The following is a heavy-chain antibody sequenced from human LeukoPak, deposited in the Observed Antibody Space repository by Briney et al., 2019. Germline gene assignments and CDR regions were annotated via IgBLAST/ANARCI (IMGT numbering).Heavy chain of an antibody. CDR3: ARLMTTVTTGDY. D-gene: IGHD4-17*01. CDR1: GGTFSSYA. CDR2: IIPMFGTA. V-gene: IGHV1-69*05. Sequence: GASVKVSCKASGGTFSSYAISWVRQAPGQGLEWMGRIIPMFGTANYAQKFQGRVTITTDESTSTAYMELSSLRSEDTAVYYCARLMTTVTTGDYWGQGTLVTVSS. J-gene: IGHJ4*02.